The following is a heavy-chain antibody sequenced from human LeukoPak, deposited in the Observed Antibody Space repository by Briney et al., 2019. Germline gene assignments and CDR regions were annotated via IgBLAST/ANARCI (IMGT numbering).Heavy chain of an antibody. J-gene: IGHJ3*02. CDR2: ISGSAGST. V-gene: IGHV3-23*01. Sequence: PGGSLRLSCAASGFTFSGYAMSWVRQAPGEGLEWVSAISGSAGSTYYADSMKGRFTISRDNSKNTLYLQMNSLRAEDTAVYYCAKEGGYSYGHDAFDIWGQGTMVTVSS. D-gene: IGHD5-18*01. CDR3: AKEGGYSYGHDAFDI. CDR1: GFTFSGYA.